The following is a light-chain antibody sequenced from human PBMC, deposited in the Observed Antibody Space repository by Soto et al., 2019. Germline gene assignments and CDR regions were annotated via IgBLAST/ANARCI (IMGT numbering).Light chain of an antibody. CDR3: LQYHNLWA. CDR2: GAS. V-gene: IGKV3-20*01. CDR1: ESVSDNY. Sequence: EIVATHSQGTLSLSPVEIGTLSCRACESVSDNYLAWYQQRSGQAPRLVIYGASSRASAVPDRFSGSGSGADFTLTISSLQSEDFTVYSCLQYHNLWAFGHGTKVDIK. J-gene: IGKJ1*01.